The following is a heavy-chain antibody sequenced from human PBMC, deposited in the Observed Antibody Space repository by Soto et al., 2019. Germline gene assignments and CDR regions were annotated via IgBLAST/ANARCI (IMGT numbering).Heavy chain of an antibody. CDR3: AKPLIAAAGNYYYYGMDV. J-gene: IGHJ6*02. CDR1: GFTFSSYA. Sequence: PGGSLRLSCAASGFTFSSYAMSWVRQAPGKGLEWVSAISGSGGSTYYADSVKGRFTISRDNSKNTLYLQMNSLRAEDTAVYYCAKPLIAAAGNYYYYGMDVGGQGTTVTVSS. CDR2: ISGSGGST. V-gene: IGHV3-23*01. D-gene: IGHD6-13*01.